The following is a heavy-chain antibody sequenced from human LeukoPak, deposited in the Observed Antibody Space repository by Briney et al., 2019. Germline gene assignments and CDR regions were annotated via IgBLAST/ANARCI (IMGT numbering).Heavy chain of an antibody. Sequence: ETLSLTCTVSGGSISSSSYYWGWIRQPPGKGLEWVSAISGSGGSTYYADSLRGRFTISRDNSKNTLYLQMNSLRAEDTAVYYCAKYDSSGYYFDYWGQGTLVTVSS. D-gene: IGHD3-22*01. J-gene: IGHJ4*02. CDR1: GGSISSSSYY. CDR2: ISGSGGST. V-gene: IGHV3-23*01. CDR3: AKYDSSGYYFDY.